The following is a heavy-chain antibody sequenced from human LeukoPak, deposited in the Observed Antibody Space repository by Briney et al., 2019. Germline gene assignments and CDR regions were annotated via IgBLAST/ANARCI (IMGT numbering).Heavy chain of an antibody. V-gene: IGHV1-18*01. Sequence: GASVTVSCTASGYTFTSYGISWVRQAPGQGLEWMGWISAYNGNTNYAQKLQGRVTMTTDTSTSTAYVELRSLRSDDTAVYYCARDGAYCSGGSCHDYWGQGTLVTVSS. CDR1: GYTFTSYG. CDR3: ARDGAYCSGGSCHDY. CDR2: ISAYNGNT. J-gene: IGHJ4*02. D-gene: IGHD2-15*01.